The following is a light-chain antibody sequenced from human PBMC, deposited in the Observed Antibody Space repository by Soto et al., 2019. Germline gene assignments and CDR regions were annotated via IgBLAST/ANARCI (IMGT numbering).Light chain of an antibody. CDR1: SSDVGGYNY. CDR3: SSYTSSSTI. Sequence: QSALTQPASVSGSPGQSITISCTGTSSDVGGYNYVSWYQQHPGKAPKLMIYDVSNRPSGVSNRFSGSNSGNTASLTISGLQAEDEADYYCSSYTSSSTIFGTGTKVTVL. CDR2: DVS. J-gene: IGLJ1*01. V-gene: IGLV2-14*01.